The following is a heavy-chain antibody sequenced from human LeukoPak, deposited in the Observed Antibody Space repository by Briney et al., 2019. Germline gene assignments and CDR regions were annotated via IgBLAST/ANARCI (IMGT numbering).Heavy chain of an antibody. CDR2: INLNSGDT. CDR3: ARSPHILTGENFDY. D-gene: IGHD3-9*01. Sequence: ASVKVSCKASGYTFTGYYMHWVRQAPGQGLEWMGWINLNSGDTNFAQNFQGRVTMTRDTSISTAYMHLSRLRSADTAVYYCARSPHILTGENFDYWGQGTLLTVSS. V-gene: IGHV1-2*02. J-gene: IGHJ4*02. CDR1: GYTFTGYY.